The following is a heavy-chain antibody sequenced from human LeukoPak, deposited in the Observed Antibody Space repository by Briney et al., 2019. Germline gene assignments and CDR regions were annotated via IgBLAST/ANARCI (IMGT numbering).Heavy chain of an antibody. CDR2: IYTSGST. D-gene: IGHD1-14*01. CDR1: GGSISSYY. J-gene: IGHJ4*02. Sequence: PSETLSLNCTVSGGSISSYYWSWIRQPAGKGLEWIGRIYTSGSTNYNPSLKSRVTMSVDTSKNQFSLKLSSVTAADTAVYYCAREVVMVNRYYFDYWGQGTLVTVSS. CDR3: AREVVMVNRYYFDY. V-gene: IGHV4-4*07.